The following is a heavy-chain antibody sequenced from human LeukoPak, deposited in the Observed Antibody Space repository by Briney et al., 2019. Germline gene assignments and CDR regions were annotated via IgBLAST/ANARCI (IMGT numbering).Heavy chain of an antibody. CDR1: GFTFNSYS. J-gene: IGHJ5*02. Sequence: GGSLRLSCAASGFTFNSYSMNWVRQSPGKGLEWVSSISSSSSYIYYADSVKGRFTISRDNAKNSLYLQMNSLRAEDTAVYYCVRDNSVRDEAWWFNPWGQGTLVTVSS. CDR3: VRDNSVRDEAWWFNP. CDR2: ISSSSSYI. D-gene: IGHD5-24*01. V-gene: IGHV3-21*01.